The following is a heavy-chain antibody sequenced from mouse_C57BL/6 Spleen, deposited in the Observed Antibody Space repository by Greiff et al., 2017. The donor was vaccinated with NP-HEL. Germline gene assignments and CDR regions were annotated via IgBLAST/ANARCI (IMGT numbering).Heavy chain of an antibody. CDR2: ISYDGSN. V-gene: IGHV3-6*01. D-gene: IGHD1-1*02. J-gene: IGHJ1*03. CDR1: GYSITSGYY. CDR3: ARGGGGDWYFDV. Sequence: EVKLLESGPGLVKPSQSLSLTCSVTGYSITSGYYWNWIRQFPGNKLEWMGYISYDGSNNYNPSLKNRISITRDTSKNQFFLKLNPVTTEDTATYYCARGGGGDWYFDVWGTGTTVTVSS.